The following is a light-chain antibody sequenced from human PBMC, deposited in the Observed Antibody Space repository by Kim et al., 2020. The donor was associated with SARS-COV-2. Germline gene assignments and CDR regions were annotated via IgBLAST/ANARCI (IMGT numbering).Light chain of an antibody. J-gene: IGLJ3*02. Sequence: GQQVTISCSGSSSNIGPHFVSWYQQVPGTAPKLLIYENAQRPSGIPDRFSGSKSGTSATLGITGLQTGDEANYFCGSWDNSLTVLVFGGGTKLTVL. CDR1: SSNIGPHF. CDR2: ENA. V-gene: IGLV1-51*01. CDR3: GSWDNSLTVLV.